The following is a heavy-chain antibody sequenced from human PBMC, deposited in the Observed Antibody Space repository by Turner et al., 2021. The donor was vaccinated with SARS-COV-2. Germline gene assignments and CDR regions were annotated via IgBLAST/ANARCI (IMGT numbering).Heavy chain of an antibody. Sequence: QMQLQESGPGLGRRSRSLSLTRTLSGGSISSGDYYWSWSRQPPGNGLEWIGYIYYSARTYHNPSLKSRATISLDTSKNQFSLKLTSVTAADTAVYYCARVVVIRRAYFDYWGQGTLVTVSS. CDR2: IYYSART. CDR3: ARVVVIRRAYFDY. V-gene: IGHV4-30-4*01. D-gene: IGHD2-15*01. J-gene: IGHJ4*02. CDR1: GGSISSGDYY.